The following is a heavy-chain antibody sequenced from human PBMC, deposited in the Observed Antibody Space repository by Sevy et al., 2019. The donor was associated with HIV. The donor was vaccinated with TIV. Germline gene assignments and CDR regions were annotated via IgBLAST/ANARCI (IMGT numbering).Heavy chain of an antibody. CDR3: ARGRCSTSCYAFDY. Sequence: GGSLRLSCAAFGFTFSSYSMNWVRQAPGKGLEWVSYISSSSSTIYYADSVKGRFTISRDNAKNSLYLQMNSLRAEDTAVYYCARGRCSTSCYAFDYWGQGTLVTVSS. CDR1: GFTFSSYS. V-gene: IGHV3-48*01. J-gene: IGHJ4*02. D-gene: IGHD2-2*01. CDR2: ISSSSSTI.